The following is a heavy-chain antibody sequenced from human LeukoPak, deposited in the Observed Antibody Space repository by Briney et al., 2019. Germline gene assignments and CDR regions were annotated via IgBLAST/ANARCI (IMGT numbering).Heavy chain of an antibody. CDR2: IKQDGSEK. CDR1: GFTFSSYW. D-gene: IGHD3-3*01. Sequence: SGGSLRLSCAASGFTFSSYWMTWVRQAPGKGLEWVANIKQDGSEKYYVDSVKGRFTISRDNAKNSLYLQMNSLRAEDTAVYYCARDAFSRISVFGVVSDAFDIWGQGTMVTVSS. J-gene: IGHJ3*02. CDR3: ARDAFSRISVFGVVSDAFDI. V-gene: IGHV3-7*01.